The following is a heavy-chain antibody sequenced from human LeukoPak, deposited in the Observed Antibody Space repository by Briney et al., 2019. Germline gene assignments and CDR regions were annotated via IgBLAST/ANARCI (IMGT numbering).Heavy chain of an antibody. CDR3: ARGGYCISNSCPRDYYFYHMDV. D-gene: IGHD2-2*01. CDR2: ISYDGGNK. Sequence: QPGRSLRLSCAASGFTFSSYGMHWVRQAPGKGLEWVAVISYDGGNKYYADSVKGRFTISRDNLRDTLSLQMNSLRGEDTAVYFCARGGYCISNSCPRDYYFYHMDVWGQGTTVTVSS. V-gene: IGHV3-30*03. J-gene: IGHJ6*02. CDR1: GFTFSSYG.